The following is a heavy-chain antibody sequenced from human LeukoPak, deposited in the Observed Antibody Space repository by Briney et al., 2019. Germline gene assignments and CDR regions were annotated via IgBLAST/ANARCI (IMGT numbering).Heavy chain of an antibody. CDR1: GGSISSYY. J-gene: IGHJ4*02. D-gene: IGHD2-8*01. V-gene: IGHV4-4*07. CDR3: ARVGSCTNGVCYIDY. Sequence: SETLSLTCTVSGGSISSYYWSWIRQPAGKGLEWIGRIYTSGSTNYSPSLKSRVTMSVDTSKNQFSLKLSSVTAADTAVYYCARVGSCTNGVCYIDYWGQGTLVTVSS. CDR2: IYTSGST.